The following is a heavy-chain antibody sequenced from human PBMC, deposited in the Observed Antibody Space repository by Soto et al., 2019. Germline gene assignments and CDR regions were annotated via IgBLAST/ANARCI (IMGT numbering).Heavy chain of an antibody. J-gene: IGHJ4*02. CDR1: GGTFSSYT. V-gene: IGHV1-69*08. CDR2: IIRILGIA. CDR3: ARDKSFDYDILTGYSPPCFDY. D-gene: IGHD3-9*01. Sequence: QVQLVQSGAEVKKPGSSVKVSCKASGGTFSSYTISWVRQAPGQGLEWMGRIIRILGIANYAQKFQGRVTITADKSTSTAYMELSSLRSEDTAVYYCARDKSFDYDILTGYSPPCFDYWGQGTLVTVSS.